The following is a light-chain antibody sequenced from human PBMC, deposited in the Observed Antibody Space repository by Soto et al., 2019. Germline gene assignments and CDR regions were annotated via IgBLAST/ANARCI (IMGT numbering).Light chain of an antibody. Sequence: EVVLTQSPATLPFSAGERATLSCRASQSISSYLAWYQQKPGQAPRLLIYDASNRATGIPARFSGSGSGTDFTPTISSLEPEDFAVYYCQQRSNWPWTFGQGTKVDIK. CDR3: QQRSNWPWT. V-gene: IGKV3-11*01. CDR1: QSISSY. CDR2: DAS. J-gene: IGKJ1*01.